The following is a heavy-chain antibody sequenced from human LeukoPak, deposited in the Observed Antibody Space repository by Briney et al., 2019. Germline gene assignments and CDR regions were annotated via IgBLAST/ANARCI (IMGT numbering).Heavy chain of an antibody. J-gene: IGHJ4*02. CDR1: GYSISSGYY. CDR3: ARGSSSWFKDY. V-gene: IGHV4-38-2*01. D-gene: IGHD6-13*01. CDR2: IYHSGST. Sequence: SETLSLTCAVSGYSISSGYYWGWIRQPPGKGLEWIGSIYHSGSTYYNPSLKSRVTISVDTSKNQFSLKLSSVTAADTAVYYCARGSSSWFKDYWGQGTLVTVSS.